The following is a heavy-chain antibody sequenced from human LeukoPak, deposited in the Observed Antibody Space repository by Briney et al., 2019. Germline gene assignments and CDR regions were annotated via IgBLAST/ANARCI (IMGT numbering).Heavy chain of an antibody. V-gene: IGHV3-53*01. CDR2: IYSGGST. D-gene: IGHD4-23*01. J-gene: IGHJ4*02. CDR3: AKEIYGGNSGFDY. CDR1: GFTVSSSY. Sequence: GSLRLSCAASGFTVSSSYMSWVRQPPGKGLEWVSVIYSGGSTYYADSVKGRFTISRDNSKNTLYLQMNSLRAEDTAVYYCAKEIYGGNSGFDYWGQGTLVTVSS.